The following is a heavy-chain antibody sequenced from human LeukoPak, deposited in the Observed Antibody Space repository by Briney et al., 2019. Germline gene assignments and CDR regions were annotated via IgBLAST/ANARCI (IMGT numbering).Heavy chain of an antibody. V-gene: IGHV3-7*01. CDR1: GFTFSSYW. J-gene: IGHJ6*03. CDR3: ARSYGDYGAWGDYYYMDV. CDR2: IKQDGSEK. Sequence: GGSLRLSCAASGFTFSSYWMSWVRQAPGKGLEWVANIKQDGSEKYYVDSVKGRFTISRDNAKNSLYLQMDSLRAEDTAVYYCARSYGDYGAWGDYYYMDVWGKGTTVTVSS. D-gene: IGHD4-17*01.